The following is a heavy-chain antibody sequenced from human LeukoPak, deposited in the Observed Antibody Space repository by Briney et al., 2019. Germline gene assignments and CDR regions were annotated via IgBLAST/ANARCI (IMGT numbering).Heavy chain of an antibody. J-gene: IGHJ4*02. D-gene: IGHD1-26*01. CDR3: ARGDRYYLDY. Sequence: ASVKVSCKASGYTFTSYLVHWVRQAPGQGLEGMGIINPNGGSTSYTQNFQGRVTMTRDTSTSTVYLELTSLRSEDTAVYYCARGDRYYLDYWGQGTLVTVSS. V-gene: IGHV1-46*01. CDR2: INPNGGST. CDR1: GYTFTSYL.